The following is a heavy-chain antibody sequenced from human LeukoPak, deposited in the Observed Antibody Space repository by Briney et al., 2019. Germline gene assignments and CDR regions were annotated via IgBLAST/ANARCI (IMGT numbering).Heavy chain of an antibody. D-gene: IGHD3-3*01. CDR3: ARVAPNYDFWSGYSYYMDV. V-gene: IGHV4-59*01. J-gene: IGHJ6*03. CDR2: IYYSGST. Sequence: NPSETLSLTCTVSGGSISSYYWSWIRQPPGKGLKWIGYIYYSGSTNYNPSLKSRVTISVDTSKNQFSLKLSSVTAADTAVYYCARVAPNYDFWSGYSYYMDVWGKGTTVTVSS. CDR1: GGSISSYY.